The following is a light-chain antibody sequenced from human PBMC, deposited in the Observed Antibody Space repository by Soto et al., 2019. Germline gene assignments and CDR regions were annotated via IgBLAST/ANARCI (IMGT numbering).Light chain of an antibody. Sequence: EIVLTQSPGTLSLSPGERATLSCRASQSVSSSYLAWYQQKPGQAPRLLIYDASSRATGIPDRFSGSGSGTDFTLTISRLEPEDFAGYYCQQYGSSPWTFGQGTKVEI. J-gene: IGKJ1*01. CDR3: QQYGSSPWT. CDR1: QSVSSSY. CDR2: DAS. V-gene: IGKV3-20*01.